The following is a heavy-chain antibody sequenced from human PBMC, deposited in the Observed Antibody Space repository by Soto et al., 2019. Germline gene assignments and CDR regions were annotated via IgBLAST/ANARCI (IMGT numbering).Heavy chain of an antibody. CDR3: AKLPWWSGGSCYFPFDY. CDR1: GFTFSSYG. V-gene: IGHV3-23*01. CDR2: ISGSGGST. D-gene: IGHD2-15*01. Sequence: EVQLLESGGGLVQPGGSLRLSCAASGFTFSSYGMSWVRQAPGKGLEWVLGISGSGGSTYYADSVKGRFTISRDHSKNTLYLQMSILTDEDTAVYYCAKLPWWSGGSCYFPFDYWGQGTLVTVSS. J-gene: IGHJ4*02.